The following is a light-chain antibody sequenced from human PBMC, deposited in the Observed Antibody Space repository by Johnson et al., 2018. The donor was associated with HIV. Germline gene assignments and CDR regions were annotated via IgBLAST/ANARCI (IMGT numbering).Light chain of an antibody. CDR3: GTWDNSLNVYG. Sequence: QSILTQPPSVSAAPGQKVTISCSGSSSNIGNNYVSWYQHLPGTAPKLLIYENNKRPSGIPDRFSGSKSGASATLDITGLQTGDEADYYCGTWDNSLNVYGFGTGTKVTVL. CDR2: ENN. V-gene: IGLV1-51*02. CDR1: SSNIGNNY. J-gene: IGLJ1*01.